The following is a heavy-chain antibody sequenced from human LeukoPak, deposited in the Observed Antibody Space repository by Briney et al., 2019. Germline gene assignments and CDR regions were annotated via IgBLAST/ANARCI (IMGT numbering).Heavy chain of an antibody. V-gene: IGHV3-15*01. CDR1: GFTFSNDW. CDR2: IKSKTDGGTY. Sequence: GGSLRLSCAASGFTFSNDWMSWVRQAPGKGLEWVGRIKSKTDGGTYAYAAPVKGRFTISRDDSRNTLYLQRNSRKSKDTALYYWTTEYYYGSGSYSLFDYWGQGTLVTVSS. J-gene: IGHJ4*02. D-gene: IGHD3-10*01. CDR3: TTEYYYGSGSYSLFDY.